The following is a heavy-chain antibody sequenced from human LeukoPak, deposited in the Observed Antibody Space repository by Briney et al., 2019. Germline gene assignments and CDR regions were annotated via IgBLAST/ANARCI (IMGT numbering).Heavy chain of an antibody. CDR1: GCSISSYY. V-gene: IGHV4-59*01. Sequence: SESLSLTCTVSGCSISSYYWRWIRQPPGKGLEWIGYIHYSGSTHYNPSLKSRVTISVDTSKNQVSLKLRSVTAADTAVYYCARTTEGYAGGPGYSYYYYMDVWGKGTTVTISS. J-gene: IGHJ6*03. D-gene: IGHD5-12*01. CDR3: ARTTEGYAGGPGYSYYYYMDV. CDR2: IHYSGST.